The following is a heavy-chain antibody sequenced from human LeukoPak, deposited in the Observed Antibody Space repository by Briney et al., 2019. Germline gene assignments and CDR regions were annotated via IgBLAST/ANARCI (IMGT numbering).Heavy chain of an antibody. CDR1: GGSISSSSYY. J-gene: IGHJ6*03. CDR3: ARGPCRSTSCYYYGRYYYMDV. V-gene: IGHV4-39*07. Sequence: SETLSLTCTVSGGSISSSSYYWGWIRQPPGKGLEWIGSIYYSGSTYYNPSLKSRVTISVDTSKNQFSLKLSSVTAADTAVYYCARGPCRSTSCYYYGRYYYMDVWGKGTTVTVSS. D-gene: IGHD2-2*01. CDR2: IYYSGST.